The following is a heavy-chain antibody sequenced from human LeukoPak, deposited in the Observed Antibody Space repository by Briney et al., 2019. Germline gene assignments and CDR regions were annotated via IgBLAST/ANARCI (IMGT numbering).Heavy chain of an antibody. CDR1: GGSISSYY. Sequence: SETLSLTCTVSGGSISSYYWSWIRQPPGKGLEWIGYIYYSGSTNYNPTLKSRVTISVDTSKNQFSLKLSSVTAADTAVYYCARVSGDSSGYYYYYYGMDVWGQGTTVTVSS. J-gene: IGHJ6*02. D-gene: IGHD3-22*01. V-gene: IGHV4-59*01. CDR2: IYYSGST. CDR3: ARVSGDSSGYYYYYYGMDV.